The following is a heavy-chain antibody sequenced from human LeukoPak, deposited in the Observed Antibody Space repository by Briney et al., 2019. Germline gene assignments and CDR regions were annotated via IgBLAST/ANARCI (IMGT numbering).Heavy chain of an antibody. Sequence: ASVKVSCKASGYTFTIYGISWVRQGPGQGLEWMGWISAYNGNTNYAQKLQGRVTMTTDTYTSTAYMELRSLRSNDAAVYYCARVPPIGYCSGGSCKNFDYWGQGTLVTVSS. J-gene: IGHJ4*02. CDR2: ISAYNGNT. CDR1: GYTFTIYG. CDR3: ARVPPIGYCSGGSCKNFDY. V-gene: IGHV1-18*01. D-gene: IGHD2-15*01.